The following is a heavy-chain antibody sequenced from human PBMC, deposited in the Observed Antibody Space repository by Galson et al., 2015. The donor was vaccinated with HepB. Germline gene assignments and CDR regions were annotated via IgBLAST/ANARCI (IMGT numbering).Heavy chain of an antibody. Sequence: PALVKPTQTLTLTCTFSGFSLSTTEMRVSWIRQPPGKALEWLARIDWDDDKFYSTSLKTRLTISKDTSKNQVVLTMTNMDPVDTATYYCARSGYSSGWYPVYFDLWGRGTLVTVSS. CDR2: IDWDDDK. CDR3: ARSGYSSGWYPVYFDL. J-gene: IGHJ2*01. D-gene: IGHD6-19*01. CDR1: GFSLSTTEMR. V-gene: IGHV2-70*04.